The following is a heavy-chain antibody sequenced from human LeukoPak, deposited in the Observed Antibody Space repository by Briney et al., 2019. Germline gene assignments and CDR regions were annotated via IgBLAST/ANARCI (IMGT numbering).Heavy chain of an antibody. J-gene: IGHJ3*02. CDR2: IYYSGST. Sequence: SETLSLTCTVSGGSISSSSYYWGWIRQPPGKGLEWIGSIYYSGSTYYNPSLKSRVTISVDTSKNQFSLKLSSVTAADTAVYYCARRGSSGWLDAFDIWGQGTMVTVSS. CDR3: ARRGSSGWLDAFDI. CDR1: GGSISSSSYY. V-gene: IGHV4-39*01. D-gene: IGHD6-19*01.